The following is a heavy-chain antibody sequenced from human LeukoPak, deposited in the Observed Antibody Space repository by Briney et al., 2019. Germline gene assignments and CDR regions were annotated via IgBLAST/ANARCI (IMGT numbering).Heavy chain of an antibody. CDR3: AMNYGYYYYYMDV. CDR2: INSDGSSA. Sequence: AGGSLRLSCAASGFTFSSYWMHWVCQAPGRGLVWVSRINSDGSSASYADSVKGRFTISRDNAKNTLYLQMNSLRAEDTAVYYCAMNYGYYYYYMDVWGKGTTVTVSS. D-gene: IGHD1-7*01. CDR1: GFTFSSYW. J-gene: IGHJ6*03. V-gene: IGHV3-74*01.